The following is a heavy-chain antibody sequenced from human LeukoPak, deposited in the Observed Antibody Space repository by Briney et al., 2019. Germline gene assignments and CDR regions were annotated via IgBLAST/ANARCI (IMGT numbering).Heavy chain of an antibody. CDR3: AARGYYGSGSYYSDY. CDR1: GGSFSGYY. Sequence: SETLSLTCAVYGGSFSGYYWSWIRQPPGKGLEWIGYIYYSGSTNYNPSLKSRVTISVDTSKNQFSLKLSSVTAADTAVYYCAARGYYGSGSYYSDYWGQGTLVTVSS. V-gene: IGHV4-59*01. J-gene: IGHJ4*02. D-gene: IGHD3-10*01. CDR2: IYYSGST.